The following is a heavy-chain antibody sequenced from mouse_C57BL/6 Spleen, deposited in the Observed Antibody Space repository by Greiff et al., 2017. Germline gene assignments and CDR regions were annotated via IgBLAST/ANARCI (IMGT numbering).Heavy chain of an antibody. D-gene: IGHD2-5*01. V-gene: IGHV1-18*01. CDR3: ARAILRSNYWGNYFDY. CDR2: INPNNGGT. J-gene: IGHJ2*01. Sequence: VQLQQPGPELVKPGASVQIPCKASGYTFTDYNMDWVKQSHGKSLEWIGAINPNNGGTIYNQKFKGKATLTVDKSSSTAYMELRSLPSEDTAVYYWARAILRSNYWGNYFDYWGQGTTLTVSS. CDR1: GYTFTDYN.